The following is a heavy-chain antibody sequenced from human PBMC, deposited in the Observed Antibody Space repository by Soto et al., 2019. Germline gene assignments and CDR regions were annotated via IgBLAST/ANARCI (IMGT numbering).Heavy chain of an antibody. V-gene: IGHV1-18*01. CDR3: ARDREAGGSGYFAAYDY. CDR2: ITSYNGKR. D-gene: IGHD3-22*01. J-gene: IGHJ4*02. Sequence: QVQLVQSGAEVRKAGASVKVSCKVSGYNFTTYGLSWVRQAPGQGAEWMAWITSYNGKRKYAQKLQGRVAMTTDTSTFTDYKQLMSLRPNDTAVYYCARDREAGGSGYFAAYDYWGQGTLVTVSS. CDR1: GYNFTTYG.